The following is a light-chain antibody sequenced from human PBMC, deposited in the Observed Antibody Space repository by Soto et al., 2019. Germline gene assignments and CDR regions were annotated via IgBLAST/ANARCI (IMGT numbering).Light chain of an antibody. CDR3: AAWDDSLSGVV. Sequence: QSVLTQPPSASGTPGQSVTLSCSGSSSNIGSNYVYWYQQLPGTAPKLLIYRNNQRPSGVPDRFSGSKSGTSASLAISGLRSEDEANYYCAAWDDSLSGVVFGGGTKLTVL. CDR1: SSNIGSNY. J-gene: IGLJ3*02. CDR2: RNN. V-gene: IGLV1-47*01.